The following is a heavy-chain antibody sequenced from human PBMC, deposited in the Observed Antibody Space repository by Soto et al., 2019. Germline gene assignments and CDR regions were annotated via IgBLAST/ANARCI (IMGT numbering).Heavy chain of an antibody. Sequence: QMPGKGLEWMGIIYPGDSDTRYSPSFQGQVTISADKSISTAYLQWSSLKASDTATYYCARHTTVLRYSTPSWYYYYGMDVWGQGTTVTVSS. CDR2: IYPGDSDT. V-gene: IGHV5-51*01. D-gene: IGHD3-9*01. CDR3: ARHTTVLRYSTPSWYYYYGMDV. J-gene: IGHJ6*02.